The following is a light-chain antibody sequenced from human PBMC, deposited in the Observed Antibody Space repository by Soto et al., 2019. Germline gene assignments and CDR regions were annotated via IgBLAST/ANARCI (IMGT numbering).Light chain of an antibody. CDR2: GAS. CDR1: QSVSNN. Sequence: EIVMTHSPATLSVSPGERATLSCRASQSVSNNLAWYQQKPGQAPRLLIYGASTRATAIPARFSGSGSGTEFTLTISSLQSEDFAVYFCQQYGSSLTFGQGTRLEIK. CDR3: QQYGSSLT. J-gene: IGKJ5*01. V-gene: IGKV3-15*01.